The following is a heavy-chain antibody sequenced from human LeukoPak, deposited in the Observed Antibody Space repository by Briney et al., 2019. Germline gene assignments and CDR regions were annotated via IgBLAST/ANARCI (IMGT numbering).Heavy chain of an antibody. CDR3: ARLSHTSSPFDY. D-gene: IGHD6-13*01. CDR2: IYPADSDT. Sequence: KSGESLKISCKGSGYSFPNYWIALVRQMPGEGLEWMGIIYPADSDTRYSPSFQGQATISADKSISTAYLQWSSLKASDTAMYYCARLSHTSSPFDYWGQGTLVTVSS. V-gene: IGHV5-51*01. CDR1: GYSFPNYW. J-gene: IGHJ4*02.